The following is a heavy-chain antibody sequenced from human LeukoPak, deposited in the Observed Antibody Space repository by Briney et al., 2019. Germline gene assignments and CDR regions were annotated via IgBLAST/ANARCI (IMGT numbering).Heavy chain of an antibody. Sequence: ASVKVSCKASGYTFTNYGVSWVRQAPGQGLEWMGWISTGNGNTNYGQKFQGRVTMTTDTSTGTAYMELRSLRSADTAMYYCARANNWNYALGYWGEGTLVTVSS. J-gene: IGHJ4*02. CDR3: ARANNWNYALGY. D-gene: IGHD1-7*01. V-gene: IGHV1-18*01. CDR2: ISTGNGNT. CDR1: GYTFTNYG.